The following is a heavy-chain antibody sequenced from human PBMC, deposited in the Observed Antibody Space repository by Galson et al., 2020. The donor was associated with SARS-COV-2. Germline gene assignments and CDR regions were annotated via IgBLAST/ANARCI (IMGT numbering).Heavy chain of an antibody. J-gene: IGHJ2*01. Sequence: GGSLRLSCVASGFTFSNFAMSWVRQRPGKGLEWVSSISASGGSTYYADSMKEHFSISRDNSKNTMYLHVNSLRADDPAVYYGATWVAGRGGGRYFELWGRGTLVTVSS. CDR2: ISASGGST. CDR3: ATWVAGRGGGRYFEL. D-gene: IGHD6-19*01. V-gene: IGHV3-23*01. CDR1: GFTFSNFA.